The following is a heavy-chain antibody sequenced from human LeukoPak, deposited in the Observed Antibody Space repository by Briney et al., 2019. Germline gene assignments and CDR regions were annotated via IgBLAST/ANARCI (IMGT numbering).Heavy chain of an antibody. V-gene: IGHV4-34*01. Sequence: SETLSLTCAVSGVSFTNYQWTYIRQTPGKGQEWIGEISHTGSTNYNPSLKSRVTLSIDMSKKNFTLNLKSVTAADTAVYYCARGRYYFPMGTFDIWDQGTMVTVSS. CDR2: ISHTGST. CDR3: ARGRYYFPMGTFDI. CDR1: GVSFTNYQ. J-gene: IGHJ3*02. D-gene: IGHD2/OR15-2a*01.